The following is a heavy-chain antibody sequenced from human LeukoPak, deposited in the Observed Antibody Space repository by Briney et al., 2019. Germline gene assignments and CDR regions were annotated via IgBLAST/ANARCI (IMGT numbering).Heavy chain of an antibody. V-gene: IGHV4-59*11. CDR3: ARDLVTVTKGSDI. J-gene: IGHJ3*02. Sequence: SETLSLTCAVSADSFSSHYWTWIRQPPGKGLEWIGYISYIGSTNYNPSLKSRVTISIDTSKNQFSLKLSSVTAADTAVYYCARDLVTVTKGSDIWGQGTMVTVSS. CDR2: ISYIGST. D-gene: IGHD4-17*01. CDR1: ADSFSSHY.